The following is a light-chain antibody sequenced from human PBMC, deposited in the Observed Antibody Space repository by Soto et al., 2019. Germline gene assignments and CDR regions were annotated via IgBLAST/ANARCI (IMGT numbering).Light chain of an antibody. CDR1: QSVSSN. Sequence: EIVMTQSPATLSVSPGERATLSCRASQSVSSNLAWYQQKPGQAPRLLIYGASTRATGIPARFSGSGSGTEITLTISILQSEDFAVYYCQQYNNWPLALTFGGGTKVEIK. J-gene: IGKJ4*01. CDR3: QQYNNWPLALT. CDR2: GAS. V-gene: IGKV3-15*01.